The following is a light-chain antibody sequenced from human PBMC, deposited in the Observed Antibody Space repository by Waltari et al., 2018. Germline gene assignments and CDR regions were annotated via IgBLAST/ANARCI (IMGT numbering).Light chain of an antibody. CDR3: LQYNSYPYT. J-gene: IGKJ2*01. V-gene: IGKV1-17*01. CDR2: AAS. Sequence: DIQPTQSPSSLSASVGDRVTITCRASQVIGNTLGWYQQKPGKAPKRLIYAASSLQSGVPSRFSGSGSGTEFTLTISSLQPEDFATFYCLQYNSYPYTFGQGTKLEI. CDR1: QVIGNT.